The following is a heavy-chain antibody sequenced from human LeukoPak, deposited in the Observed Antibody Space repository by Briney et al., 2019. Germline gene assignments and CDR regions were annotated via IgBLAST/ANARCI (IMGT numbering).Heavy chain of an antibody. Sequence: SWVRQMTGKGLEWIGYIYHSGSTYYNPSLKSRVTISVDRSKNQFSLKLSSVTAADTAVYYCARVTPHFSMDVWGQGTTVTVSS. CDR2: IYHSGST. CDR3: ARVTPHFSMDV. J-gene: IGHJ6*02. D-gene: IGHD2-15*01. V-gene: IGHV4-30-2*01.